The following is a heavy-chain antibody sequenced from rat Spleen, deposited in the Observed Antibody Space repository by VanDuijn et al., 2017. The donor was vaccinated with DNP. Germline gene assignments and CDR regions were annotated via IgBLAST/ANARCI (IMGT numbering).Heavy chain of an antibody. D-gene: IGHD1-5*01. V-gene: IGHV3-1*01. Sequence: EVQLQESGPGLVKPSQSLSLTCSVTGYSITSNYWGWIRKFPGNKMEWVGHINYSGSTTYNPSLKSRISITRDTSKNQFFLQLNSVTTEDTATYYCARNGYNYDAMDAWGQGTSVTVSS. CDR2: INYSGST. J-gene: IGHJ4*01. CDR1: GYSITSNY. CDR3: ARNGYNYDAMDA.